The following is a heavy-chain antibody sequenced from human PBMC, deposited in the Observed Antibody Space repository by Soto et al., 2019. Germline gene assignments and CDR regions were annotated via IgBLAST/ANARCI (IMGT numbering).Heavy chain of an antibody. Sequence: QVQLVQSGAEVKKPGASVKVSCKASGYTFTDYYMHWVLQAPGPGLEWMGWINPKSGGTNFAQKFEGWVTMTRDTSISTPYMELSRLRYDDTAVYYCARDLYDSSGYYVDVPAYWGQGTLVTVSS. D-gene: IGHD3-22*01. CDR2: INPKSGGT. CDR3: ARDLYDSSGYYVDVPAY. J-gene: IGHJ4*02. CDR1: GYTFTDYY. V-gene: IGHV1-2*04.